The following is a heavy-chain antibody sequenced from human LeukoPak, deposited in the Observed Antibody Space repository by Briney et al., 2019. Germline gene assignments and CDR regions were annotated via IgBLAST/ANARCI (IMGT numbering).Heavy chain of an antibody. CDR1: GGSISSYY. Sequence: SETLSLTWTVSGGSISSYYRSWIRQPAGKGLEWIGRIYTSGSTNYNPSLKSRVTMSVDTSKNQFSLKLSSVTAADTAVYYCARDSGYSSSWVYYYYYGMDVWGQGTTVTVPS. CDR2: IYTSGST. CDR3: ARDSGYSSSWVYYYYYGMDV. J-gene: IGHJ6*02. V-gene: IGHV4-4*07. D-gene: IGHD6-13*01.